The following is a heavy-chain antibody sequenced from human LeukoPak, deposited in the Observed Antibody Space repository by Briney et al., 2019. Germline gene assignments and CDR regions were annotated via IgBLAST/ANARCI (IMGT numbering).Heavy chain of an antibody. CDR1: NGPINTYQ. CDR3: ARSRLNYSDNVDY. Sequence: SETLSLTCTVSNGPINTYQWSWIRQPPGKGLEWIGEINHSGSTNYNPSLKSRVTMSVDTSKNQFSLNLSSVTAADTAVYYCARSRLNYSDNVDYWGQGTLATVSS. V-gene: IGHV4-34*10. D-gene: IGHD4-17*01. J-gene: IGHJ4*02. CDR2: INHSGST.